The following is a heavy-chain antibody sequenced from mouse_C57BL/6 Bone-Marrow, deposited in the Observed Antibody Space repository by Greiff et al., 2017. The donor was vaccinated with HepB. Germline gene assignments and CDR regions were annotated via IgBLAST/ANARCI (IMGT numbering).Heavy chain of an antibody. CDR3: ASLSGPRNAMDY. CDR2: IDPSDSYT. CDR1: GYTFTSYW. Sequence: QVQLQQSGAELVMPGASVKLSCKASGYTFTSYWMHWVKQRPGQGLEWIGEIDPSDSYTNYNQKFKGKSTLTVDKSSSTAYMQLSSLTSEDSAVYYCASLSGPRNAMDYWGQGTSVTVSS. V-gene: IGHV1-69*01. J-gene: IGHJ4*01. D-gene: IGHD3-1*01.